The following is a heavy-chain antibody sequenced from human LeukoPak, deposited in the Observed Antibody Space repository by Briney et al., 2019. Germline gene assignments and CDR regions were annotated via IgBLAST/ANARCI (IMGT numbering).Heavy chain of an antibody. CDR3: ARGGYGGNSGPD. V-gene: IGHV3-48*04. D-gene: IGHD4-23*01. Sequence: GALRLSCAASGFTFSSYSMYWVRQAPGKGLEWVSYISSSSSTIYYADSVKGRFTISRDNAKNSLYLQMNSLRAEDTAVYYCARGGYGGNSGPDWGQGTLVTVSS. CDR2: ISSSSSTI. CDR1: GFTFSSYS. J-gene: IGHJ4*02.